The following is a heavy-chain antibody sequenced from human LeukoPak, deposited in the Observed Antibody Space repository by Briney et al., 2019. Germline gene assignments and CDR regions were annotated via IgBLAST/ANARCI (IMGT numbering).Heavy chain of an antibody. V-gene: IGHV3-74*01. CDR3: ARDRVYCGSTSCYAYYFDY. CDR1: GFSFSSYW. Sequence: GGSLRLSCAASGFSFSSYWMHWVRQAPGKGLVWVSRINSDGSITTYADSVKGRFTISRDNAKNTLYLQMNSLRAEDTAVYYCARDRVYCGSTSCYAYYFDYWGQGTLVTVSS. J-gene: IGHJ4*02. D-gene: IGHD2-2*01. CDR2: INSDGSIT.